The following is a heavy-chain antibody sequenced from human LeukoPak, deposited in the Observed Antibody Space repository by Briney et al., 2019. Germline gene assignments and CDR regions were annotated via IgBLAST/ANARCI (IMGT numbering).Heavy chain of an antibody. CDR3: ARNDYGGKAATGAFDI. CDR1: GGSISSGSYY. D-gene: IGHD4-23*01. CDR2: IYTSGST. J-gene: IGHJ3*02. V-gene: IGHV4-61*02. Sequence: SETLSLTCTVSGGSISSGSYYWSWIRQPAGKGLEWIGRIYTSGSTNYNPSLKSRVTISVDTSKNQFSLKLSSVTAADTAVYYCARNDYGGKAATGAFDIWGQGTMVTVSS.